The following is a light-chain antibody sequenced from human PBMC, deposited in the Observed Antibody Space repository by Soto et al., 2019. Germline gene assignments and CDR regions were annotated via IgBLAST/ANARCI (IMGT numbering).Light chain of an antibody. J-gene: IGLJ3*02. CDR2: ENN. V-gene: IGLV6-57*04. CDR3: QSYNPSSWV. Sequence: NFMLTQPHSVSESPGKTVTISCTRSSGSIAAYSVQWCQQRPGSAPTTVIYENNHRPSGVPDRFSGSIDRSSNSASLIISGLKTEDEADYYFQSYNPSSWVFGGGTKLTAL. CDR1: SGSIAAYS.